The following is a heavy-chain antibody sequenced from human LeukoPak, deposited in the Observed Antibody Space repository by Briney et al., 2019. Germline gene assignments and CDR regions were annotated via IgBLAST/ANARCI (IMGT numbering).Heavy chain of an antibody. CDR3: ARAISAADLYYPYYYMDV. D-gene: IGHD6-13*01. CDR2: VHHSGTT. CDR1: GASFSDYY. Sequence: SETLSLTCGVYGASFSDYYWNWIRQPPGKGLEWIGEVHHSGTTNYNPSLRSRATISVDTSKKQFSLKLSSVTAADSAVYYCARAISAADLYYPYYYMDVWDKGTTVTVSS. J-gene: IGHJ6*03. V-gene: IGHV4-34*01.